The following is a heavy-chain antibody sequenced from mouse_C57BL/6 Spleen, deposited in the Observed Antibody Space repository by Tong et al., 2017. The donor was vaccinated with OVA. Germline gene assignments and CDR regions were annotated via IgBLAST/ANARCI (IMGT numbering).Heavy chain of an antibody. V-gene: IGHV5-6*01. D-gene: IGHD2-14*01. CDR3: ARRERYDENGFAY. J-gene: IGHJ3*01. CDR1: GFTFSTYG. CDR2: SSYGPGYT. Sequence: EVQLQESGGDLVKNGGSLKLSCAASGFTFSTYGMSWIRQTPDKRLEWVATSSYGPGYTFYSDNVKGRFTISRDNAKNTLYLQMSSLKSEDSAMYYCARRERYDENGFAYGGQGTLVTVSA.